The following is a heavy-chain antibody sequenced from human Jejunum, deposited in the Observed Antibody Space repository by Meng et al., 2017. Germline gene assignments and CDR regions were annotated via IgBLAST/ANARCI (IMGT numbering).Heavy chain of an antibody. D-gene: IGHD1-26*01. CDR1: GFIFSDYA. Sequence: GESLKISCVASGFIFSDYAIHWVCQAPGKGLEYVSTISSDGGSTYYANSVKGRFTIFRDTSKNMVYLQMGSLRAEDTAVYYCARGSTSIYSGSYSWGQGTLVTVSS. V-gene: IGHV3-64*01. J-gene: IGHJ5*02. CDR3: ARGSTSIYSGSYS. CDR2: ISSDGGST.